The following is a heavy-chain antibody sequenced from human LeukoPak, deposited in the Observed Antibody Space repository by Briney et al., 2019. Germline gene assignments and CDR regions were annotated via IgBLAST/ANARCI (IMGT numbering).Heavy chain of an antibody. CDR2: ISHDGSNK. D-gene: IGHD3-10*01. CDR3: TKEGYYGSGSFPDY. CDR1: GLTYSSYG. Sequence: GRSLRLSWAASGLTYSSYGIHWVRQAPGKGLEWVAVISHDGSNKYYADSVKGRFTISRDNSKNTLYLQMNSLRPEDTAVYYCTKEGYYGSGSFPDYWGQGTLVTVPS. J-gene: IGHJ4*02. V-gene: IGHV3-30*18.